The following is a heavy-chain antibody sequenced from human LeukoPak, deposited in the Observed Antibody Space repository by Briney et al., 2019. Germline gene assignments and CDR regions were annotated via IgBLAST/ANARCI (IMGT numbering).Heavy chain of an antibody. D-gene: IGHD6-13*01. V-gene: IGHV3-53*01. CDR1: GFTVSSNY. CDR2: IYSGGST. CDR3: ARVSIAAAGTDFDY. J-gene: IGHJ4*02. Sequence: GGSLRLSCAASGFTVSSNYMSWVRQAPGKGLEWVSVIYSGGSTYYADSVKGRFTISRDNSKNTLYLQMNSLRAEDTAVYYCARVSIAAAGTDFDYWGQGTLVTVSS.